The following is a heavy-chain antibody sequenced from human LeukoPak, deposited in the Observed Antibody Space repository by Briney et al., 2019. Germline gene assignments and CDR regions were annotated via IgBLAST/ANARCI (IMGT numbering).Heavy chain of an antibody. CDR1: GFTFSDYY. CDR3: ARTPIGYDSSGYYDY. J-gene: IGHJ4*02. Sequence: GGSLRLSCAASGFTFSDYYMSWIRQAPGKGLEWVSYISSSGSTIYHADSVKGRFTISRDNAKNSLYLQMNSLRAEDTAVYYCARTPIGYDSSGYYDYWGQGTLVTVSS. D-gene: IGHD3-22*01. V-gene: IGHV3-11*01. CDR2: ISSSGSTI.